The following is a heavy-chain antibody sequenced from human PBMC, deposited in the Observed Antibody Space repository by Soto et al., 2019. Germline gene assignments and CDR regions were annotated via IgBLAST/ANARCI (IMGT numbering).Heavy chain of an antibody. CDR2: IYYSGST. J-gene: IGHJ4*02. Sequence: QLQLQESGPGLVKPSETLSLTCTVSGGSISSSSYYWGWIRQPPGKGLEWIGSIYYSGSTYYNPSLKSRVTIAVDTSKNQFSLKLSSGTAADTAVYYGARHRGSWGGERKDYWGQGTLVTVSS. V-gene: IGHV4-39*01. D-gene: IGHD3-16*01. CDR1: GGSISSSSYY. CDR3: ARHRGSWGGERKDY.